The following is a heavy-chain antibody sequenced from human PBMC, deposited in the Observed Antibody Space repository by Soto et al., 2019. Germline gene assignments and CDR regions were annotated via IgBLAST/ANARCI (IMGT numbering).Heavy chain of an antibody. D-gene: IGHD2-21*01. V-gene: IGHV3-15*07. CDR3: TTDLLVVVVDDTPRDY. J-gene: IGHJ4*02. CDR2: IKSKSDGGTT. CDR1: GFIFTNAW. Sequence: EVQLVESGGGLVKPGGSLRLSCTASGFIFTNAWMNWVRQTPGKGLEWVGRIKSKSDGGTTDYATPVKGRFIVSRDDSRNTLYLQLNGLKLEDTAIYYCTTDLLVVVVDDTPRDYWGQGTLVTVSS.